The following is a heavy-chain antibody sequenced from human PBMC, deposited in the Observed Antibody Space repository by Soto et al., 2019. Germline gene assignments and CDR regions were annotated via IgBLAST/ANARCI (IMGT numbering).Heavy chain of an antibody. CDR2: ISGSGGST. Sequence: EVQLLESGGGLVQPGGSLRLSCASAGFTFSNYAMSWVRQAPGKGLEWVSTISGSGGSTYYADSVKGRFTMSRDNSKRTLYLQMNSLRAEDTAVYYCAKFRGWDYYYGMDVWGQGTSATVSS. V-gene: IGHV3-23*01. J-gene: IGHJ6*02. D-gene: IGHD6-19*01. CDR1: GFTFSNYA. CDR3: AKFRGWDYYYGMDV.